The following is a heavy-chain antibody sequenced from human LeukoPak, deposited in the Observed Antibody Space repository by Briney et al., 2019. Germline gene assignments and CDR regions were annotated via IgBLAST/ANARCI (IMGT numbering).Heavy chain of an antibody. Sequence: GGSLRLSCVASESTFSNYSLTWVRQAPGKGLEWVSYISKTGGTNYHADSVKGRFTISRDNAKNSLFLQMNSLRVDDTAFYYCARVARQGGVEPGAIGDLWFDPRGQGTLVTISS. CDR3: ARVARQGGVEPGAIGDLWFDP. CDR1: ESTFSNYS. CDR2: ISKTGGTN. V-gene: IGHV3-48*04. J-gene: IGHJ5*02. D-gene: IGHD2-2*02.